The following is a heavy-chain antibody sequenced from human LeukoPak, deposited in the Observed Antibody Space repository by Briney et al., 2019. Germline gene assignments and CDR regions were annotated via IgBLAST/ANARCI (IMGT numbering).Heavy chain of an antibody. CDR1: GGSISSSNW. D-gene: IGHD3-3*01. CDR3: ARDGGPSYYYGMDV. V-gene: IGHV4-4*02. CDR2: IYHSGST. Sequence: PSGTLSLTCAVSGGSISSSNWWSWVRQPPGKGLEWIGEIYHSGSTNYNPSLKSRVTISVDTSKNQFSLKLSSVTAADTAVYYCARDGGPSYYYGMDVWGQGTTVTVSS. J-gene: IGHJ6*02.